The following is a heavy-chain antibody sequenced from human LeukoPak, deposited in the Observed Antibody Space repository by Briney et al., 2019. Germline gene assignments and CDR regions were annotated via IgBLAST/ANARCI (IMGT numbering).Heavy chain of an antibody. CDR1: GYTFTSYG. D-gene: IGHD3-3*01. J-gene: IGHJ4*02. V-gene: IGHV1-18*01. CDR2: ISAYNGNT. Sequence: ASVKVSCKASGYTFTSYGISWVRLAPGQGLEWMGWISAYNGNTNYAQKLQGRVTMTTDTSTSTAYMELRSLRSDDAAVYYCAGTDRFLESVYWGQGTLVTVSS. CDR3: AGTDRFLESVY.